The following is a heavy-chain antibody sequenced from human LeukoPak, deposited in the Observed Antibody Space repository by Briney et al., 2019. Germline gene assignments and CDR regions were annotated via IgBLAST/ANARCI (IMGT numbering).Heavy chain of an antibody. CDR1: GFTFSSYG. J-gene: IGHJ6*03. CDR3: TRHGGGYDTGALNVYYYYYMDV. Sequence: PGGSLRLSCAASGFTFSSYGMGWVRQAPGKGLEWVSAISGSGGSTYYADSVKGRFTISRDNSKNTLYLQMNSLKTEDTAVYYCTRHGGGYDTGALNVYYYYYMDVWGKGTTVTISS. D-gene: IGHD5-12*01. CDR2: ISGSGGST. V-gene: IGHV3-23*01.